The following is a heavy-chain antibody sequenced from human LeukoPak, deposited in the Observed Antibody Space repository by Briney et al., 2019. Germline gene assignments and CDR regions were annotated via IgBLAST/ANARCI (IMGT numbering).Heavy chain of an antibody. CDR1: GGSISSYY. V-gene: IGHV4-39*01. D-gene: IGHD2-15*01. CDR3: ASVVVVVAAIPYYFDY. Sequence: KPSETLSLTCTVSGGSISSYYWGWIRQPPGKGLEWIGSIYYSGSTYYNPSLKSRVTISVDTSKNQFSLKLSSVTAADTAVYYCASVVVVVAAIPYYFDYWGQGTLVTVSS. J-gene: IGHJ4*02. CDR2: IYYSGST.